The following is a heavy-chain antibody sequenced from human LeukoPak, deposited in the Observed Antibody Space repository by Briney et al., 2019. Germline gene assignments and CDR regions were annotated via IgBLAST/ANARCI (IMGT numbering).Heavy chain of an antibody. CDR2: INAGNGNT. CDR3: AKNHYDYVWGSYRYTGDYFDY. CDR1: GYTFTSYA. D-gene: IGHD3-16*02. V-gene: IGHV1-3*01. J-gene: IGHJ4*02. Sequence: GASVKVSCKASGYTFTSYAMHWVRQAPGQRLEWMGWINAGNGNTKYSQKFQGRVTITRDTSASTAYMELGSLRSEDTAVYYCAKNHYDYVWGSYRYTGDYFDYWGQGTLVTVSS.